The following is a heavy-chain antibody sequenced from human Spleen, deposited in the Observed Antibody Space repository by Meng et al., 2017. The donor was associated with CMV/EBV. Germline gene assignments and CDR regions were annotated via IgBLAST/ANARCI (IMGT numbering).Heavy chain of an antibody. CDR2: IYYSGTT. CDR3: AREDEQQLPFDY. CDR1: GYSISNGYY. Sequence: SETLSLTCTVSGYSISNGYYWGWIRQPPGKRLEWIGSIYYSGTTYYNPSLKDRVTISVDTSKNDFSLRLSSVTAADTAVYYCAREDEQQLPFDYWGQGTLVTVSS. D-gene: IGHD6-13*01. J-gene: IGHJ4*02. V-gene: IGHV4-38-2*02.